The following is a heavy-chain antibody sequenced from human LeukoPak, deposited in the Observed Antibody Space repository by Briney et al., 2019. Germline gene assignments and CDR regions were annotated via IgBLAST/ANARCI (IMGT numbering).Heavy chain of an antibody. Sequence: GESLKISCKGSGYSFTSYWIGWVRQMPGKGLEWMGIIYPGDSDTRYSPFFQGQVTISADKSISTAYLQWSSLRASDTAIFYCASLRSYSDAFDLWGQGTMVTVSS. CDR3: ASLRSYSDAFDL. J-gene: IGHJ3*01. CDR2: IYPGDSDT. D-gene: IGHD2-21*01. V-gene: IGHV5-51*01. CDR1: GYSFTSYW.